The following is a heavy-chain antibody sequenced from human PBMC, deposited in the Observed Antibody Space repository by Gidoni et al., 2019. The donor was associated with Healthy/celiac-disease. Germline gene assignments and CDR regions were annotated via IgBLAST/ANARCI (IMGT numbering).Heavy chain of an antibody. V-gene: IGHV3-30*18. CDR1: GFTFSSYG. J-gene: IGHJ6*02. D-gene: IGHD3-22*01. CDR2: ISYDGSNK. Sequence: QVQLVESGGGVVQPGRSLRLSCAASGFTFSSYGMHWVRQAPGKGLEWVAVISYDGSNKYYADSVKGRFTISRDNSKNTLYLQMNSLRAEDTAVYYCAKDILYYYDSSGYSVPRNYYGMDVWGQGTTVTVSS. CDR3: AKDILYYYDSSGYSVPRNYYGMDV.